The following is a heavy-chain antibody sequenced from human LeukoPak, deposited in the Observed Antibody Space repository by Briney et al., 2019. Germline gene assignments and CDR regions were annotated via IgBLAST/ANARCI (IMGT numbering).Heavy chain of an antibody. J-gene: IGHJ6*02. CDR1: GGSISTYY. V-gene: IGHV4-59*01. Sequence: SETLSLTCSVSGGSISTYYWSWIRQPPGRGLEWIGYIYYTGTTNYNPSLRSRVTISVDASRNQFSLRLSSVTAADTAVYYCAREDPQTTVPEGMDVWGHGTTVIVSS. D-gene: IGHD4-17*01. CDR3: AREDPQTTVPEGMDV. CDR2: IYYTGTT.